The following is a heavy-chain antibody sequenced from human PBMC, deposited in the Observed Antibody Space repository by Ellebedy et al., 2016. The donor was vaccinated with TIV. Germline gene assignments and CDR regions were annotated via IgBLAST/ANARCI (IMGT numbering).Heavy chain of an antibody. Sequence: MPSETLSLTCTVPGGSISSRSYYWSWIRQPPGKGLEWVGYIYYSGSTNYNPSLKTRVTISIDTSKNQFSLRLTSVTAADTAVYYCARDDPSGWLDPWGQGTLVTVSS. CDR3: ARDDPSGWLDP. D-gene: IGHD3-10*01. J-gene: IGHJ5*02. CDR2: IYYSGST. CDR1: GGSISSRSYY. V-gene: IGHV4-61*01.